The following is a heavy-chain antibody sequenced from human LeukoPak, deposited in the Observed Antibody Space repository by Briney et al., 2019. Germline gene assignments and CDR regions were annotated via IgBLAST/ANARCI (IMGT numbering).Heavy chain of an antibody. CDR2: ISSSSSTI. CDR1: GFTFSSYS. D-gene: IGHD4-11*01. CDR3: AREDHSNYNY. Sequence: GGSLRLSCAASGFTFSSYSMNWVRQAPGKRLEWVSYISSSSSTIYYADSVKGRFTISRDNAKNSLYLQMNSLRAEDTAVYYCAREDHSNYNYWGQGTLVTVSS. J-gene: IGHJ4*02. V-gene: IGHV3-48*01.